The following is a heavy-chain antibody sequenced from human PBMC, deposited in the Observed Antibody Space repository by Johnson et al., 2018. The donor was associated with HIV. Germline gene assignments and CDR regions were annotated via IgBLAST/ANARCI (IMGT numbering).Heavy chain of an antibody. Sequence: QVQLVESGGGVVQPGGSQRLSCAASGFTFNNYGMHWVRQAPGKGLEWVAFISYAGSNKYYADSVKGRFTISRDNSKNTLYLQMNSLRAEDTAVYYCARACRDGYTCDAFDIWGQGTTVTVSS. CDR1: GFTFNNYG. J-gene: IGHJ3*02. D-gene: IGHD5-24*01. V-gene: IGHV3-33*05. CDR2: ISYAGSNK. CDR3: ARACRDGYTCDAFDI.